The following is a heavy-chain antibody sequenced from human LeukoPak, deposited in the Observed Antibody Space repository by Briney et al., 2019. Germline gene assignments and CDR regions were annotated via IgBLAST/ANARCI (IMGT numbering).Heavy chain of an antibody. V-gene: IGHV3-23*01. CDR3: AKLPGGYSIGWYVDY. CDR1: GFTFSSYA. D-gene: IGHD6-19*01. J-gene: IGHJ4*02. CDR2: ISGSGGST. Sequence: PGGSLRLSCAASGFTFSSYAMSWVRQAPGKGLEWVSAISGSGGSTYYADSVKGRFTISRDNSKNTLYLQLNSLRAEDTAVYYCAKLPGGYSIGWYVDYWGQGTLVTLSS.